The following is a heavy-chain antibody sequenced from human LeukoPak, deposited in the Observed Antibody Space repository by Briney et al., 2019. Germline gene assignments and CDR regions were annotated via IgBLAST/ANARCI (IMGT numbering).Heavy chain of an antibody. CDR1: GGTFSSYA. J-gene: IGHJ4*02. V-gene: IGHV1-69*05. CDR3: AREGVEMATIWHY. D-gene: IGHD5-24*01. Sequence: SVKVSCKASGGTFSSYAISWVRQAPGQRLEWMGRIIPIFGTANYAQKFQGRVTITTDESTSTAYMELSSLRSEDTAVYYCAREGVEMATIWHYWGQGTLVTVSS. CDR2: IIPIFGTA.